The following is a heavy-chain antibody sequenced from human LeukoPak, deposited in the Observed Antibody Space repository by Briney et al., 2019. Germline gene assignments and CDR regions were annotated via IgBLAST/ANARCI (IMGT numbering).Heavy chain of an antibody. V-gene: IGHV3-11*05. Sequence: PGGSLRLSCAASGFAFSSYNMSWIRQAPGKGLEWVSYISSSSLYTNYADSVKGRFTISRDNAKNSLYLQMNSLRAEDTAVYYCAREAYDILTGYRSYWYFDLWGRGTLVTVSS. CDR3: AREAYDILTGYRSYWYFDL. J-gene: IGHJ2*01. D-gene: IGHD3-9*01. CDR1: GFAFSSYN. CDR2: ISSSSLYT.